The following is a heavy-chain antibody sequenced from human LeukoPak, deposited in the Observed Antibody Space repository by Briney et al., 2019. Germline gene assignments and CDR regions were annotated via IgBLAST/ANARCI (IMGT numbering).Heavy chain of an antibody. CDR2: ISYSGST. Sequence: PSETLSLTCTVSGGSISNYYWTWMRQPPGRGLEWIGYISYSGSTNYNPSLKSRVTISVDTSKNQFSLKVSPVTAADTAVYYCARSTSVSYSSWFDPWGQGTLVTVSS. V-gene: IGHV4-59*01. CDR1: GGSISNYY. J-gene: IGHJ5*02. CDR3: ARSTSVSYSSWFDP. D-gene: IGHD1-26*01.